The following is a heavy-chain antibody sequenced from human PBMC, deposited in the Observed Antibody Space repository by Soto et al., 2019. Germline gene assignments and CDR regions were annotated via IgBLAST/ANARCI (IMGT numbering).Heavy chain of an antibody. D-gene: IGHD5-12*01. V-gene: IGHV3-23*01. Sequence: GGSLRLSXAASGFTFSSFSMSWVRQAPGKELEWVSTIDGSGRRTYYADSVKGRFTISRDNSKNTLYLQMNSLRAEDTAVYYSAKRRTEMATILDFWGQGTLVTVSS. CDR1: GFTFSSFS. J-gene: IGHJ4*02. CDR3: AKRRTEMATILDF. CDR2: IDGSGRRT.